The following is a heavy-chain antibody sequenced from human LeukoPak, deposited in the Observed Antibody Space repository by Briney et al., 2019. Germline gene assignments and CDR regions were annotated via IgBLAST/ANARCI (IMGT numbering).Heavy chain of an antibody. V-gene: IGHV3-33*01. Sequence: GRSLRLSCAASGFTFSSYGMHWVRQAPGKGLEWVAVIWYDGSNKYYADSVKGRFTISRDNSKNTLYLQMNSLRAEDTAVYYCARDGCSSTSCYPNYYYYGMDVWGKGTPVTVSS. CDR3: ARDGCSSTSCYPNYYYYGMDV. J-gene: IGHJ6*04. D-gene: IGHD2-2*01. CDR2: IWYDGSNK. CDR1: GFTFSSYG.